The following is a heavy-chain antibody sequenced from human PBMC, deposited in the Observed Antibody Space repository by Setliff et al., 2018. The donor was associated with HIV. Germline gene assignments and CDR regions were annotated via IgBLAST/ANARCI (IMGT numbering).Heavy chain of an antibody. CDR1: GFTTSSFS. D-gene: IGHD6-19*01. V-gene: IGHV3-74*01. Sequence: GGSLRLSCAASGFTTSSFSMYWVRQAPGKGLVWVSRVNSDGSSTNYVDSVKGRFTISRDNARNLVYLQMSSLRAEDTAAYYCARDPGSSSFDYWGQGAPVTVSS. CDR3: ARDPGSSSFDY. CDR2: VNSDGSST. J-gene: IGHJ4*02.